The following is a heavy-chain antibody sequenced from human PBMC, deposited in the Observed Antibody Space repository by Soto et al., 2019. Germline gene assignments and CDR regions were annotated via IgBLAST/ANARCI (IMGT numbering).Heavy chain of an antibody. Sequence: ASVKVSCKASGYTFTSYGISWVRQAPGQGLEWMGWISAYNGNTNYAQKLQGRVTMTTDTSTSTAYMELRSLRSDDTAVYYCARGPHYGDHTYYYYGMDVWGQGTTVTVSS. CDR1: GYTFTSYG. J-gene: IGHJ6*02. CDR3: ARGPHYGDHTYYYYGMDV. D-gene: IGHD4-17*01. V-gene: IGHV1-18*04. CDR2: ISAYNGNT.